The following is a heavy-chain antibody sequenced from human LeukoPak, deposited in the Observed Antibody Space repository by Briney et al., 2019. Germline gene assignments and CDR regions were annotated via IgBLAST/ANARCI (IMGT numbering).Heavy chain of an antibody. CDR1: GFTFSSYS. V-gene: IGHV3-21*01. CDR3: ASYDSSGYYSPYFQH. CDR2: ISSSSSYI. Sequence: NPGGSLRLSCAASGFTFSSYSMNWVRQAPGKGLEWVSSISSSSSYIYYADSVKGRFTISRDNAKNSLYLQMNSLRAEDTAVYYCASYDSSGYYSPYFQHWGQGTLVTVSS. J-gene: IGHJ1*01. D-gene: IGHD3-22*01.